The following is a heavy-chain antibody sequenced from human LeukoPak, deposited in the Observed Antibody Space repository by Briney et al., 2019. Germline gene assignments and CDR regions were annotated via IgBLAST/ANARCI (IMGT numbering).Heavy chain of an antibody. CDR3: ARSSYYDSSGYPQFDF. CDR1: GYTFTSYG. V-gene: IGHV1-18*01. D-gene: IGHD3-22*01. J-gene: IGHJ4*02. CDR2: ISAYNGNT. Sequence: ASVKVSCKASGYTFTSYGISWVRQAPGQGLEWMGWISAYNGNTNYAQKLQGRVTMTTDTSTSTAYMELRSLRSDDTAVYYCARSSYYDSSGYPQFDFWGQGTLVTVSS.